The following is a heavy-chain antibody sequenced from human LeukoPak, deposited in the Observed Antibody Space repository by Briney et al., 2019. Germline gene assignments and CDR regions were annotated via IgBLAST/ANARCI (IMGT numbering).Heavy chain of an antibody. CDR1: GGSFSGYY. CDR2: INHSGST. V-gene: IGHV4-34*01. D-gene: IGHD6-13*01. J-gene: IGHJ4*02. Sequence: SETLSLTCAVYGGSFSGYYWSWIRQPPGKGLEWIGEINHSGSTNYNPSLKSRVTISVDTSKNQFSLKLSSVTAADTAVYYCASSESSSWYVRVVYYVYWGQGTLVTVSS. CDR3: ASSESSSWYVRVVYYVY.